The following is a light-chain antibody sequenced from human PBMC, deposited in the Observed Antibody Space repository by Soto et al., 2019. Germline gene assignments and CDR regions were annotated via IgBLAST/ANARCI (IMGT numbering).Light chain of an antibody. CDR3: SSYTTTSTVV. CDR1: SSDIGNHNF. J-gene: IGLJ2*01. CDR2: EVD. V-gene: IGLV2-8*01. Sequence: QSALTQPPSASGSLGQSVTISCTGTSSDIGNHNFVSWYQQHPGKAPRFIIYEVDRRPSGVPDRFSGSKSGNTASLTVSGLQPEDEADYYCSSYTTTSTVVFGGGTKLTVL.